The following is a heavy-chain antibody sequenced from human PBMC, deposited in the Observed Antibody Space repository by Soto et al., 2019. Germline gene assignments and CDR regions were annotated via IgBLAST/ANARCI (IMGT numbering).Heavy chain of an antibody. CDR3: ARDEPTYCYDSSGYLI. V-gene: IGHV4-61*01. J-gene: IGHJ4*02. CDR2: IYYSGST. Sequence: PSETLSLTCTVSGGSVSSGSYYWSWIRQPPGKGLEWIGYIYYSGSTNYNPSLKSRVTISVDTSKNQFSLKLSSVTAADTAVYYCARDEPTYCYDSSGYLIWGQGTLVTVSS. CDR1: GGSVSSGSYY. D-gene: IGHD3-22*01.